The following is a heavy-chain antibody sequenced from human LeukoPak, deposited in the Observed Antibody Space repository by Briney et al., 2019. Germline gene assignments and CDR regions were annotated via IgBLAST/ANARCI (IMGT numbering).Heavy chain of an antibody. D-gene: IGHD4-11*01. Sequence: ASVKVSCKASGYTFRGNYIHWLRQAPGQGLEWMGWIDANNGDTKSAQKFQGRVTMSRDTSISTAYMDLSSLSPDDAAVYYCARDPSSVTLYFFEYWGQGTLVTVSS. CDR2: IDANNGDT. CDR1: GYTFRGNY. CDR3: ARDPSSVTLYFFEY. J-gene: IGHJ4*02. V-gene: IGHV1-2*02.